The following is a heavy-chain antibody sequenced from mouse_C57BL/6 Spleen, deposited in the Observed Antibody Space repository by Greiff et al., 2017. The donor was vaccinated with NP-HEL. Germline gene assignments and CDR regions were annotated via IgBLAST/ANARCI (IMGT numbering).Heavy chain of an antibody. D-gene: IGHD2-9*01. CDR3: AIPYYGYDYWYSEV. CDR2: IHPSDSDT. V-gene: IGHV1-74*01. CDR1: GYTFTSYW. Sequence: QVQLQQPGAELVKPGASVKVSCKASGYTFTSYWMHWVKQRPGQGLEWIGRIHPSDSDTNYNQKFKGKATLTVDKSSSTAYMQLSSLSSEDSAVYNSAIPYYGYDYWYSEVWGTGTTVTVSS. J-gene: IGHJ1*03.